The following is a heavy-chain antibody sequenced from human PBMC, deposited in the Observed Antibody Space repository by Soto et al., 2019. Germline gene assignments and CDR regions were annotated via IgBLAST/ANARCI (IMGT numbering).Heavy chain of an antibody. Sequence: GGSPRLSCAASGFTFSSYEMNWVRQAPGKGLEWVSYISSSGSTIYYADSVKGRFTISRDNAKNSLYLQMNSLRAEDTAVYYCARDLYYYGMDVWGQGTTVTVSS. CDR3: ARDLYYYGMDV. V-gene: IGHV3-48*03. CDR1: GFTFSSYE. CDR2: ISSSGSTI. J-gene: IGHJ6*02.